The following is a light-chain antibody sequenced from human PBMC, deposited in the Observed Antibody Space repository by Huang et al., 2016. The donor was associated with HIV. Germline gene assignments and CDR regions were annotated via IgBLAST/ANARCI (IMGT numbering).Light chain of an antibody. CDR2: KAS. J-gene: IGKJ1*01. CDR1: QPISNW. Sequence: DIQMTQSASTLSASVGDRVTITCRASQPISNWLAWYQQKPGKAPNLLIYKASTLESGVPSRFSGSGSGTEFTLTISSLQSDDFATYYCHHYNSYSGAFGQGTKVEIK. CDR3: HHYNSYSGA. V-gene: IGKV1-5*03.